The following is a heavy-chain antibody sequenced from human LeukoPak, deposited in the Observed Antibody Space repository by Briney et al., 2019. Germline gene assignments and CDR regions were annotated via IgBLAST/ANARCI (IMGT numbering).Heavy chain of an antibody. CDR1: GGSISSGGYS. Sequence: SETLSLTCAVSGGSISSGGYSWSWIRQPPGKGLEWIGYIYHSGSTYYNPSLKSRVTISVDRSKNQFSLKPSSVTAADTAVYYCARDGVIGGAFDIWGQGTMVTVSS. CDR3: ARDGVIGGAFDI. J-gene: IGHJ3*02. CDR2: IYHSGST. V-gene: IGHV4-30-2*01. D-gene: IGHD3-22*01.